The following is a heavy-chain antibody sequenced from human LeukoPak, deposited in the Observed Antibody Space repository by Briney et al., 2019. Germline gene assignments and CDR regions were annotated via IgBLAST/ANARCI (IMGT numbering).Heavy chain of an antibody. CDR2: MNPNSGNT. J-gene: IGHJ4*02. D-gene: IGHD4-17*01. CDR1: GYTFTSYD. V-gene: IGHV1-8*03. Sequence: ASVKVSCKASGYTFTSYDINWVRQAPGQGLEWMGWMNPNSGNTGYAQKFQGRVTINRNTSMSTAYMELSSLRSEDTAVYYCARDGRATVNAEFDYWGQGTLVTVSS. CDR3: ARDGRATVNAEFDY.